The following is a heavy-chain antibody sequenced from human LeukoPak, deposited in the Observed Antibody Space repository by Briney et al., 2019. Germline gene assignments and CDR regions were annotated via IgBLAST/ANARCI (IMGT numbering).Heavy chain of an antibody. D-gene: IGHD1-26*01. J-gene: IGHJ4*02. CDR3: ERSSFEWEIKS. V-gene: IGHV4-59*04. CDR1: GGSISSYY. Sequence: SETLSLTCTVSGGSISSYYWSWIRQPPGKGLEWIGYIYYSGSTYYNPSLKSRVTISVDTSKNQFSLKLSSVTAADTAVYYCERSSFEWEIKSWGQGTLVTVSS. CDR2: IYYSGST.